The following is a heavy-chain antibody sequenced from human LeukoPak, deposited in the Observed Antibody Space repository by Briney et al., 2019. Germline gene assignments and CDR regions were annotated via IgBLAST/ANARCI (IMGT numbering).Heavy chain of an antibody. V-gene: IGHV1-46*01. CDR2: VNPSGGST. Sequence: ASVKVSCKASGYTFTSYYMHWVRQAPGQGLEWMGIVNPSGGSTSYAQKFQGRVTMTRDMSTSTVYMELSSLRSEDTAVYYCARDSYYYDSSGYYHRGELDYWGQGTLVTVSS. CDR3: ARDSYYYDSSGYYHRGELDY. J-gene: IGHJ4*02. CDR1: GYTFTSYY. D-gene: IGHD3-22*01.